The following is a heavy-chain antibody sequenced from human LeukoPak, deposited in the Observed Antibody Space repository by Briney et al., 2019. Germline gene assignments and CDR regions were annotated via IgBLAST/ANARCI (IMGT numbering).Heavy chain of an antibody. D-gene: IGHD1-14*01. CDR1: GYSFTTYW. CDR2: IYPGDSDT. CDR3: ARLPVSDRYYFHY. J-gene: IGHJ4*02. Sequence: GDSLKISCKGSGYSFTTYWIGWVRPMPGKGLEWMGIIYPGDSDTRDSPSFQGQVTISADKSISTAYLQWSSLKASDTAMYYCARLPVSDRYYFHYWGQGTLVTVFS. V-gene: IGHV5-51*01.